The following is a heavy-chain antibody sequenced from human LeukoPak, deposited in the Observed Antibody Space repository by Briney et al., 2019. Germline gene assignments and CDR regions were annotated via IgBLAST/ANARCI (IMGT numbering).Heavy chain of an antibody. CDR2: ISGSGSNT. D-gene: IGHD6-19*01. V-gene: IGHV3-23*01. CDR3: ARGYRSASRYYFDN. Sequence: GGSLRLSCAASGFTFTAHPMNWVRQAPGKGLEWVSGISGSGSNTYYADSVKGHFVISRDSSKNTVYLQMNGLRADDTAIYYCARGYRSASRYYFDNWGQGTLVTVSS. J-gene: IGHJ4*02. CDR1: GFTFTAHP.